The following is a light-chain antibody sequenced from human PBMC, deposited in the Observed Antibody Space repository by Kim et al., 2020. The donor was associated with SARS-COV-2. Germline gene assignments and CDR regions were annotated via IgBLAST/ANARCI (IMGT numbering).Light chain of an antibody. CDR2: GNN. CDR1: SSNIGAGYD. CDR3: QSYDSSLSAYV. V-gene: IGLV1-40*01. Sequence: QRVTLSCTGSSSNIGAGYDVHWYQQRPGAAPKLLIYGNNNRPSGVPDRLSASKSGTSASLAITGLQAEDEADYYCQSYDSSLSAYVFGTGTKVTVL. J-gene: IGLJ1*01.